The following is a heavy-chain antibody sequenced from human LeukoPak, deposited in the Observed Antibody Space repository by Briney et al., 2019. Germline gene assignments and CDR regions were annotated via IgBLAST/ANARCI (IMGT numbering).Heavy chain of an antibody. V-gene: IGHV4-39*07. D-gene: IGHD3-22*01. J-gene: IGHJ4*02. CDR1: GGSISSNSYY. CDR3: ARGYYYDYSGPDFDY. Sequence: SETLSLTCTVSGGSISSNSYYWGWIRQPPGKGLEWIGSIYYSGSTYYNPSLKSRVTISVDTSKNQFSLKLSSVTAADTAVYYCARGYYYDYSGPDFDYWGQGTLVTVSS. CDR2: IYYSGST.